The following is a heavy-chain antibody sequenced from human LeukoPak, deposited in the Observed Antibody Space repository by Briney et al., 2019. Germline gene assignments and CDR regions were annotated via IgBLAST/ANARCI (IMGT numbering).Heavy chain of an antibody. D-gene: IGHD1-26*01. CDR2: ISYDGSNK. CDR1: GFTFSSYG. CDR3: ARDILGSQTPFDY. V-gene: IGHV3-30*03. Sequence: GGSLRLSCAASGFTFSSYGIHWVRQTPGKGLGWVAVISYDGSNKYYADSVKGRFTISRDNSKNTLYLQMNSLGPEDTAMYYCARDILGSQTPFDYWGQGTLVTVSS. J-gene: IGHJ4*02.